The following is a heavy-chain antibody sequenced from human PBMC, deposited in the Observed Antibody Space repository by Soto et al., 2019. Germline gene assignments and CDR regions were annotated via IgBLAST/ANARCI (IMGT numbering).Heavy chain of an antibody. J-gene: IGHJ6*03. CDR3: ARERTFGDNKHNYMDV. V-gene: IGHV3-33*01. D-gene: IGHD3-10*01. CDR1: EFTFSRHG. Sequence: QVQLGESWGGGVQPGRSLRLSCAASEFTFSRHGMHGVLQAPGKGLQLVGVIWSDGSNEVYADSVKGRFIISRDNSKNILYLQMNRLRAEDTAVYYCARERTFGDNKHNYMDVWGTGITVTVSS. CDR2: IWSDGSNE.